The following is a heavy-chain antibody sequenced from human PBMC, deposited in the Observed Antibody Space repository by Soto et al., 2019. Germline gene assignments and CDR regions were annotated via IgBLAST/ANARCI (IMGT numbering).Heavy chain of an antibody. V-gene: IGHV1-69*13. CDR1: GGTFSSYA. CDR2: IIPIFGTA. J-gene: IGHJ3*02. D-gene: IGHD1-1*01. Sequence: SVKVSCKASGGTFSSYAISWVRQAPGQGLEWMGGIIPIFGTANYAQKFQGRVTITADESTSTAYMELSSLRSEDTAVYYCARGNDAKYDFDSWGQGTMVTVSS. CDR3: ARGNDAKYDFDS.